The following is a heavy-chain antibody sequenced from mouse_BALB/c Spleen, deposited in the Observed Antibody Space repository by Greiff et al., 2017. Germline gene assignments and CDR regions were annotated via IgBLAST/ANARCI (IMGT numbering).Heavy chain of an antibody. CDR2: IHPNSGNT. V-gene: IGHV1S130*01. J-gene: IGHJ4*01. CDR3: ARDYGSSYAMDY. D-gene: IGHD1-1*01. Sequence: QVQLQQSGSVLVRPGASVKLSCKASGYTFTSSWMHWAKQRPGQGLEWIGEIHPNSGNTNYNEKFKGKATLTVDTSSSTAYVDLSSLTSEDSAVYYCARDYGSSYAMDYWGQGTSVTVSS. CDR1: GYTFTSSW.